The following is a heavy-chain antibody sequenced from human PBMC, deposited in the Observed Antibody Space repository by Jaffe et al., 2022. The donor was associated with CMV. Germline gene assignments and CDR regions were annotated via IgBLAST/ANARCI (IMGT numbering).Heavy chain of an antibody. Sequence: QLQLQESGPGLVKPSETLSLTCTVSGGSISSSSYYWGWIRQPPGKGLEWIGSIYYSGSTYYNPSLKSRVTISVDTSKNQFSLKLSSVTAADTAVYYCARLGRSSGFDYWGQGTLVTVSS. CDR1: GGSISSSSYY. J-gene: IGHJ4*02. D-gene: IGHD6-19*01. CDR2: IYYSGST. CDR3: ARLGRSSGFDY. V-gene: IGHV4-39*01.